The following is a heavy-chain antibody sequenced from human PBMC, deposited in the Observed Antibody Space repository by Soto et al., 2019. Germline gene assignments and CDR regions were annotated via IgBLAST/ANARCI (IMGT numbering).Heavy chain of an antibody. V-gene: IGHV1-69*10. CDR2: IIPILGIA. Sequence: ASVKVSCKASGGTFSSYAISWVRQAPGQGLEWMGGIIPILGIANYAQKFQGRVTITADKSTSTAYMELSSLRSEDTAVYYCARGEGRAAREGHYYGMDVWGQGTTVTVSS. CDR3: ARGEGRAAREGHYYGMDV. D-gene: IGHD6-6*01. J-gene: IGHJ6*02. CDR1: GGTFSSYA.